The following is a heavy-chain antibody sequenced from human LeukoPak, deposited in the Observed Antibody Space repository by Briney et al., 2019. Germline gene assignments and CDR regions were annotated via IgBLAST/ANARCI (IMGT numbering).Heavy chain of an antibody. V-gene: IGHV1-69*06. CDR2: IIPIFGTA. CDR1: GGTFSSYA. CDR3: ARGVAGVYNWFDP. D-gene: IGHD6-19*01. Sequence: SVKVSCKASGGTFSSYAISWVRQAPGQGLEWMGGIIPIFGTANYAQKFQGRVTITADKSTSTAYMELSSLRSEDTAVYYCARGVAGVYNWFDPWGQGTLVTVSS. J-gene: IGHJ5*02.